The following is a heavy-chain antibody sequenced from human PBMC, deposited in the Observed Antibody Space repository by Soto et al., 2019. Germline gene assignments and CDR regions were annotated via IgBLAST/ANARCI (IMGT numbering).Heavy chain of an antibody. CDR1: GGSVSSGSYY. V-gene: IGHV4-61*01. CDR2: IYYSGST. J-gene: IGHJ4*02. Sequence: QVQLQESGPGLVKPSETLSLTCSVSGGSVSSGSYYWSWIRQPPGKVLEWIGYIYYSGSTKYNPSLKSRVTISVDTSKNQFSLKLSSVTAADTAVYYCARAGLGEGSDYWGQGTLVTVSS. D-gene: IGHD1-26*01. CDR3: ARAGLGEGSDY.